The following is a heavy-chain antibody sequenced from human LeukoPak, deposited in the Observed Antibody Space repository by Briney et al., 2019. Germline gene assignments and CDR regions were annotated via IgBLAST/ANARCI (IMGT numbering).Heavy chain of an antibody. J-gene: IGHJ5*02. CDR1: GYTFTGYY. CDR3: ARGPPFSSNWFDP. V-gene: IGHV1-2*02. CDR2: INPNSGGT. D-gene: IGHD3-3*01. Sequence: ASVKVSCEASGYTFTGYYMHWVRQAPGRGLEWMGWINPNSGGTNYAQKFQGRVTMTRDTSISTAYMELSRLRSDDTAVYYCARGPPFSSNWFDPWGQGTLVTASS.